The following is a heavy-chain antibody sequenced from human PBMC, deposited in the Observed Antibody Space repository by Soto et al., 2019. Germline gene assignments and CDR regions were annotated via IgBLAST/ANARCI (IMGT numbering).Heavy chain of an antibody. CDR1: GGSVESSSC. CDR3: VRSVPAATWAYNGMDV. J-gene: IGHJ6*02. V-gene: IGHV4-4*02. D-gene: IGHD2-15*01. Sequence: SETLSLTCAVSGGSVESSSCWSWVRQAPGKGLEWIGEIYHSGTFNYNPSLASRVSVSVDKSTNQFSLNLNSVTAADTAVYYCVRSVPAATWAYNGMDVWGQGTTVTVSS. CDR2: IYHSGTF.